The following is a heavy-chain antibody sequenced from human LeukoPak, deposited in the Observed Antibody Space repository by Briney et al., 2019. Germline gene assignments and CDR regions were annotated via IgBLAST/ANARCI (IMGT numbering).Heavy chain of an antibody. Sequence: GGSLRLSCAASGFTFSSYGMHWVSQAPGKGLEWVAVIWYDGSNKYYADSVKGRFTISRDNSKNTLYLQMNSLRAEDTAVYYCARDPYLHIFGIWGQGTMVTVSS. CDR2: IWYDGSNK. CDR3: ARDPYLHIFGI. V-gene: IGHV3-33*01. CDR1: GFTFSSYG. J-gene: IGHJ3*02. D-gene: IGHD2-21*01.